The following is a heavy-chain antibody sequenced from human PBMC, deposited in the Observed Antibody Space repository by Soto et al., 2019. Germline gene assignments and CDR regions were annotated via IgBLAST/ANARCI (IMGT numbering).Heavy chain of an antibody. CDR1: GGTFSSYA. CDR2: IIPIFGTA. CDR3: ARDPVGGELTGNYYGMDV. J-gene: IGHJ6*02. D-gene: IGHD1-7*01. V-gene: IGHV1-69*01. Sequence: QVQLVQSGAEVKKPGSSVKVSCKASGGTFSSYAISWVRQAPGQGLEWMGGIIPIFGTANYAQKFQSRVTITADESTSTAYMELSSLRSEDTAVYYCARDPVGGELTGNYYGMDVWGQGTTVTVSS.